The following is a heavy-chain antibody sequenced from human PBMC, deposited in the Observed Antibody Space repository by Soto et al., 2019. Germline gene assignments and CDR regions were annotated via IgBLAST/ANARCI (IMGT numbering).Heavy chain of an antibody. J-gene: IGHJ6*02. D-gene: IGHD3-16*02. CDR2: ISGSGGST. CDR3: AKDLDYDYVWGSYRPYYYGMDV. V-gene: IGHV3-23*01. Sequence: PGGSLRLSCAASGFTFSSYAMSWVRQAPGKGLEWVSAISGSGGSTYYADSVKGRFTISRDNSKNTLYLQMNSLRAEDTAVYYCAKDLDYDYVWGSYRPYYYGMDVWGQGTTVTV. CDR1: GFTFSSYA.